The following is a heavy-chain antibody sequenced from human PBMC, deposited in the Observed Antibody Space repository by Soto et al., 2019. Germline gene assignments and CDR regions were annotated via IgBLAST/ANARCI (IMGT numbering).Heavy chain of an antibody. D-gene: IGHD1-1*01. CDR2: IYWHDDK. Sequence: PAQTLTPPSAATGVSRSAPRQGVSWIGQAPGKALEWLALIYWHDDKRYSTSVKSRLTITKDISKNQVVLTMTNGDPVDTAIYDWALRGGATVGTYYFAYGGKGALVTVS. CDR3: ALRGGATVGTYYFAY. CDR1: GVSRSAPRQG. J-gene: IGHJ4*01. V-gene: IGHV2-5*01.